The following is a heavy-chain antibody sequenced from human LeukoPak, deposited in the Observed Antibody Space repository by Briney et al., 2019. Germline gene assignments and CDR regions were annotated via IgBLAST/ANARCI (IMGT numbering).Heavy chain of an antibody. CDR2: IYHSGST. CDR3: ASSGGITMVRGDWFDP. Sequence: PSETLSLTCAVSGGSISSGGYSWSWIRQPPGKGLEWIGYIYHSGSTYYNPSLKSRVTISVDRSKNQFSLKLSSVTAADTAVYYCASSGGITMVRGDWFDPWGQGTLVTVSS. J-gene: IGHJ5*02. CDR1: GGSISSGGYS. V-gene: IGHV4-30-2*01. D-gene: IGHD3-10*01.